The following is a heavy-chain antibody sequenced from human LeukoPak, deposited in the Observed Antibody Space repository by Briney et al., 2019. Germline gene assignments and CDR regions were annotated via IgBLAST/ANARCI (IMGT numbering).Heavy chain of an antibody. Sequence: PGGSLRLSCAASGFTLSSAGMHWVRQAPGKGLEWVAVIWYDGSNKYYADSLKGRFTISRDNSKNTLYLQMNSLRAEDTAVYYCAREGTQVDSGGNFDYWGQGTLVTVSS. CDR1: GFTLSSAG. J-gene: IGHJ4*02. D-gene: IGHD2-15*01. CDR3: AREGTQVDSGGNFDY. V-gene: IGHV3-33*01. CDR2: IWYDGSNK.